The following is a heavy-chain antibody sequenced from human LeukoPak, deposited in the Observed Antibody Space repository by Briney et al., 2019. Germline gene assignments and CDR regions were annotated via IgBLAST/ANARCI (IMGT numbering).Heavy chain of an antibody. CDR3: ARGEGYMIRD. Sequence: GGSLRLSCAASGLTVTSTYMPWVRQAPGKGLEWVSLIKTAGDTHSADSVRGRFTISRDISKNTLFLQMNTLRVEDTAFYYCARGEGYMIRDWGQGTLVTVSP. J-gene: IGHJ4*02. CDR2: IKTAGDT. D-gene: IGHD3-10*01. V-gene: IGHV3-66*01. CDR1: GLTVTSTY.